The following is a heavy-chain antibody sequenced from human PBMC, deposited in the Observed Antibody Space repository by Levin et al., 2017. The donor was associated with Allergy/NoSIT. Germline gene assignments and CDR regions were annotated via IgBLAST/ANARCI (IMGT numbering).Heavy chain of an antibody. CDR2: IKQDGSEK. D-gene: IGHD2-15*01. V-gene: IGHV3-7*01. Sequence: LSLTCAASGFTFSSYWMSWVRQAPGKGLEWVANIKQDGSEKYYVDSVKGRFTISRDNAKSSLYLQMNSLRPEDTAVYYCARDRGYCSGGSCPSQNLFDYWGQGTLVTVSS. CDR1: GFTFSSYW. J-gene: IGHJ4*02. CDR3: ARDRGYCSGGSCPSQNLFDY.